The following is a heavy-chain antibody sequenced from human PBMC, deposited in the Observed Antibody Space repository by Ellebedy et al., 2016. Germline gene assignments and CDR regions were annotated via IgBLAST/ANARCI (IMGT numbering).Heavy chain of an antibody. Sequence: SETLSLTCNVSGGSVSSDYWNWIRRPPGKGPEWIGYVFHTGTTNYNPSLKSRVTMSVDTSKSQFSLRLTSVTAADTAVYYCAKWNGGWYAFEVWGQGTMVTVSS. V-gene: IGHV4-59*02. CDR2: VFHTGTT. CDR1: GGSVSSDY. CDR3: AKWNGGWYAFEV. D-gene: IGHD6-19*01. J-gene: IGHJ3*01.